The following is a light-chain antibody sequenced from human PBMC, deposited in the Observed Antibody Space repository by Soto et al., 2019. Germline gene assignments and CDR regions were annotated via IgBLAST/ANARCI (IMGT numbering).Light chain of an antibody. CDR3: QQANAYPRT. CDR1: QCIINN. J-gene: IGKJ1*01. CDR2: AAA. Sequence: IQLTQSPSSLSASVGDRVTITCRASQCIINNLALYQQKPGKAPNLLIYAAAILQTGVPSRFSGSGSGTDFTLTISSLQPEDFATYYCQQANAYPRTFGQGTKVEIK. V-gene: IGKV1-9*01.